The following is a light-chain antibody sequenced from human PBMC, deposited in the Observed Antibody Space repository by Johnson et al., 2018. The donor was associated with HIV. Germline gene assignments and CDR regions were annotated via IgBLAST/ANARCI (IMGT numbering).Light chain of an antibody. J-gene: IGLJ1*01. CDR1: SSNIGNNY. CDR2: ENN. V-gene: IGLV1-51*02. CDR3: GTWDSSLSAVL. Sequence: QSVLTQSPSVSAAPGQKVTISCSGSSSNIGNNYVSWYQQLPGTAPTLLIYENNKRPSGIPDRFSGSKSGTSATLGITGLQTGDEADYYCGTWDSSLSAVLFGTGTKVTVL.